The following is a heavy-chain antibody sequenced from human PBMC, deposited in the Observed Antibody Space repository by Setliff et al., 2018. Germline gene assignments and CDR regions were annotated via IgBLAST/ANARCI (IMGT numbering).Heavy chain of an antibody. Sequence: PSETLSLTCAVYGGSFSGYYWSWIRQPPGKGLEWIGEINHSGSTNYNPSLKSRVTISVDTSKNHFSLKLDSVTAADTALYYCARSPSSGAYWNPRPFYSDYWARGTLVTVS. CDR2: INHSGST. J-gene: IGHJ4*02. CDR1: GGSFSGYY. CDR3: ARSPSSGAYWNPRPFYSDY. V-gene: IGHV4-34*01. D-gene: IGHD1-26*01.